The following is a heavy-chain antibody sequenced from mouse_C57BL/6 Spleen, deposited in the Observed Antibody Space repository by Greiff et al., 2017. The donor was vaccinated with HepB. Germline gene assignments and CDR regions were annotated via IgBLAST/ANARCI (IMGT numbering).Heavy chain of an antibody. CDR2: INPNNGGT. CDR3: ARGRYGNYPHWYFDV. CDR1: GYTFTDYY. Sequence: VQLQQSGPELVKPGASVKISCKASGYTFTDYYMNWVKQSHGKSLEWIGDINPNNGGTSYNQKFKGKATLTVDKSSSTAYMELRSLTSEDSAVYYCARGRYGNYPHWYFDVWGTGTTVTVSS. V-gene: IGHV1-26*01. D-gene: IGHD2-10*02. J-gene: IGHJ1*03.